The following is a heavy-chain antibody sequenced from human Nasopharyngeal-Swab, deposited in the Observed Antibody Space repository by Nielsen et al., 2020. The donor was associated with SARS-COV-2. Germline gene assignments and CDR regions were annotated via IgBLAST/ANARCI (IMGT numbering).Heavy chain of an antibody. J-gene: IGHJ6*02. Sequence: SETLSLTCTVSGYSISSGYYWGWIRQPPGKGLEWIGSIYHSGSTYYNPSLKSRVTISVDTSKNQFSLKLSSVTAADTAVYYCARLSPDTYLGYYYGMDVWGQGTTVTVSS. CDR2: IYHSGST. D-gene: IGHD3-3*02. V-gene: IGHV4-38-2*02. CDR1: GYSISSGYY. CDR3: ARLSPDTYLGYYYGMDV.